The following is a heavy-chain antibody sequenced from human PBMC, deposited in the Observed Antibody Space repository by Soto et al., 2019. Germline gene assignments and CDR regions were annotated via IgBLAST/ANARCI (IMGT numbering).Heavy chain of an antibody. V-gene: IGHV1-69*06. CDR3: ARGFDARGIVVVPAASPWYYGMEV. J-gene: IGHJ6*02. Sequence: QVQLVQSGTEVKKPGSSVKVSCKAAGGTLSNNAISWVRQAPGQGLEWMGGIIPLSATTNYAQKFQGRVTSTADRSTSTAYMDLTSVTSDDTAVYYCARGFDARGIVVVPAASPWYYGMEVWGQGTTVTV. CDR2: IIPLSATT. D-gene: IGHD2-2*01. CDR1: GGTLSNNA.